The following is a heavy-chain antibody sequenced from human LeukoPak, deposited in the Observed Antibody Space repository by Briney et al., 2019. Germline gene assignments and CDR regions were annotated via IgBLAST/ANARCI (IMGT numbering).Heavy chain of an antibody. CDR2: ISGSGDST. CDR1: GFTFSRFA. J-gene: IGHJ4*02. V-gene: IGHV3-23*01. D-gene: IGHD3-22*01. CDR3: ARGPHYYDSSGYFQDY. Sequence: GGSLRLSCAASGFTFSRFAMSWVRQAPGKGLEWVSGISGSGDSTYYADSVKGRFTISRDNSKNTLYLQMNSLRAEDTAVYYCARGPHYYDSSGYFQDYWGQGTLVTVSS.